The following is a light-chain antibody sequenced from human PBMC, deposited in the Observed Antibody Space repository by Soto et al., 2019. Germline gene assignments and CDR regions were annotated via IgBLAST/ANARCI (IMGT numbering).Light chain of an antibody. J-gene: IGKJ2*01. Sequence: ELVLTQSPATLSLSPGERATLSCRARQSVSSNLAWYQQKPGQAPRLLIYDASNRATGIPARFSGSGSGTDFTVTISRLEAEDFAVDYGQQRSKTFGQGTKVGIK. CDR1: QSVSSN. V-gene: IGKV3-11*01. CDR2: DAS. CDR3: QQRSKT.